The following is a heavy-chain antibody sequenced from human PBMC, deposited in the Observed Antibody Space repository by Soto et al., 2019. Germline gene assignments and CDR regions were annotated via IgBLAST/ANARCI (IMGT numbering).Heavy chain of an antibody. CDR1: GFTFSSYA. CDR2: ISGSGGNI. D-gene: IGHD3-22*01. V-gene: IGHV3-23*01. Sequence: EVQLLESGGGLRQPGGSLRLSCVASGFTFSSYAMSWVRQAPGKGLEWVSLISGSGGNIYYADSVKGRFTISRDNSKNTMSLQMSSLRAEDTAVYYGAKGHYFDSSGPRGAFDIWGLGTMVTVSS. J-gene: IGHJ3*02. CDR3: AKGHYFDSSGPRGAFDI.